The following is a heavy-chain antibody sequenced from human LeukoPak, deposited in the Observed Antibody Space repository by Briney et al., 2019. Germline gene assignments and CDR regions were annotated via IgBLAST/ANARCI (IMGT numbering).Heavy chain of an antibody. Sequence: SQTLSLTCTVSGGSISSYYWSWIRRPAGKGLEWIGRIYTSGSTNYNPSLKSRVTMSVDTSKNQFSLKLSSVTAADTAVYYCARGYDFWSGDLDYWGQGTLVTVSS. CDR2: IYTSGST. V-gene: IGHV4-4*07. J-gene: IGHJ4*02. CDR3: ARGYDFWSGDLDY. D-gene: IGHD3-3*01. CDR1: GGSISSYY.